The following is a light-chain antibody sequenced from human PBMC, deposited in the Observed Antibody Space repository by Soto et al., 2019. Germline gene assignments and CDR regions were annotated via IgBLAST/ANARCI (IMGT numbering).Light chain of an antibody. CDR1: QYINNN. J-gene: IGKJ2*01. CDR2: GAS. CDR3: QQYKEWPYT. V-gene: IGKV3-15*01. Sequence: EIVMTQSPATLSVSPGERVTLSCRASQYINNNLDWYQQKPGQPPRLLIYGASTGATGLPARFSGSGSGTEFTLTITSLQSVDFAVYYCQQYKEWPYTFGQGTKLEIK.